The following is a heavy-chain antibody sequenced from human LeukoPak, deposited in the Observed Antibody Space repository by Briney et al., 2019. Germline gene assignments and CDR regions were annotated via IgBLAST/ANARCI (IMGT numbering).Heavy chain of an antibody. Sequence: GESLKISCKGSGYSFTSYRISWVRQMPGKGLEWMGRIDPSDSYTNYSPSFQGHVTISADKSISTAYLQWSSLKASDTAMYYCARIRQLRYFDWPIRGYFDYWGQGTLVTVSS. CDR2: IDPSDSYT. V-gene: IGHV5-10-1*01. CDR3: ARIRQLRYFDWPIRGYFDY. J-gene: IGHJ4*02. CDR1: GYSFTSYR. D-gene: IGHD3-9*01.